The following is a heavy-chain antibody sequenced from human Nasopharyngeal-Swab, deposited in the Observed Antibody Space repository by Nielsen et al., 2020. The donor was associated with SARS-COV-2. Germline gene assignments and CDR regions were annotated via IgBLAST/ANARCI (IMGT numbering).Heavy chain of an antibody. D-gene: IGHD5-12*01. Sequence: GESLKISCAASGLGFSNYEMNWVRQAPGKGLEWISYISTTTSTIYYADSAKGRFTISRDNAKNSLYLQMNSLRAEDTAVYYCAREVPYSGHDDAFDIWGQGTRVNVSA. CDR3: AREVPYSGHDDAFDI. J-gene: IGHJ3*02. CDR2: ISTTTSTI. V-gene: IGHV3-48*03. CDR1: GLGFSNYE.